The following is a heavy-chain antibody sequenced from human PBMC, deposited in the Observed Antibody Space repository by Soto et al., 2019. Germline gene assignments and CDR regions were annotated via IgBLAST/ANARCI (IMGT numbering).Heavy chain of an antibody. V-gene: IGHV1-18*01. CDR1: GYTFNTYG. CDR2: ISAYNGNT. CDR3: ARGSIAVAGTGDNWFDP. D-gene: IGHD6-19*01. Sequence: GASVKVSCKTSGYTFNTYGISWVRQAPGQGLEWMGWISAYNGNTNYAQKLQGRVTMTTDTSTSTAYMELRSLRSDDTAVYYCARGSIAVAGTGDNWFDPWGQGTLVTVSS. J-gene: IGHJ5*02.